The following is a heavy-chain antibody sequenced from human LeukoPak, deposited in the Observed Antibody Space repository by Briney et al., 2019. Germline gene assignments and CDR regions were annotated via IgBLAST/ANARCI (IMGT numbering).Heavy chain of an antibody. CDR1: GGSFSGYY. V-gene: IGHV4-34*01. J-gene: IGHJ4*02. CDR3: ARFANVVITTYYYSRATGFDY. Sequence: SETLSLTCAVYGGSFSGYYWSWIRQPPGKGLEWIGEINHSGSTNYNPSLKGRVTISVGTSKNQFSLKLSSVTAADTAVYYCARFANVVITTYYYSRATGFDYWGQGTLVTVSS. D-gene: IGHD3-22*01. CDR2: INHSGST.